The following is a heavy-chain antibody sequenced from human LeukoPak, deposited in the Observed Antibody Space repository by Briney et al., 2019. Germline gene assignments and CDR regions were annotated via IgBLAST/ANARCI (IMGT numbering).Heavy chain of an antibody. D-gene: IGHD3-10*01. V-gene: IGHV3-30*02. CDR2: IRYDGSNK. Sequence: GGSLRLSCAASGFTFSSYGMHWVRQAPGKGLEWVAFIRYDGSNKYYADSVKGRFTISRDNSKNTLYLQMNSLRAEDTAVYYCAKVYGSRRSIPLRAFDIWGQGTMVTVSS. J-gene: IGHJ3*02. CDR3: AKVYGSRRSIPLRAFDI. CDR1: GFTFSSYG.